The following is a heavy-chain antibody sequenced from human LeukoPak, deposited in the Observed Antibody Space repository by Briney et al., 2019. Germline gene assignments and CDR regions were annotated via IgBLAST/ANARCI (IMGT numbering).Heavy chain of an antibody. V-gene: IGHV1-69*06. D-gene: IGHD3-10*01. CDR3: ASYGSGSYYTNWFDP. CDR1: GGTFSSYA. J-gene: IGHJ5*02. CDR2: IIPIFGTA. Sequence: SVKVSCKASGGTFSSYAISWVRQAPGQGLEWMGGIIPIFGTANYAQKFQGRVTITADKSTSTAYMELSSLRSEDTAVYYCASYGSGSYYTNWFDPWGQGNLVTVSS.